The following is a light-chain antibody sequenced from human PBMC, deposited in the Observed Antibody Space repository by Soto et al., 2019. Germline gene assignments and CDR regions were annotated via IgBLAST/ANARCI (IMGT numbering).Light chain of an antibody. V-gene: IGLV2-14*01. CDR2: DVS. CDR1: SSDVGGYNY. CDR3: SSYTSSSTVV. J-gene: IGLJ2*01. Sequence: QSALTQPASVSGSPGQSITISCTGTSSDVGGYNYVSWYQQHPGKAPNLMIYDVSNRPSGVSNRFSGSKSGNTASLTISGLQDEDEADYYCSSYTSSSTVVFGGGTQLTVL.